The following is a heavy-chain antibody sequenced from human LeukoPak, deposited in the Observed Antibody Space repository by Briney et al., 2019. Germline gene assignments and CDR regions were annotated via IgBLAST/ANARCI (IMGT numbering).Heavy chain of an antibody. V-gene: IGHV4-61*01. CDR3: AREIAVAEANNWFDP. CDR2: IYYSGST. CDR1: GGSISSSSYY. J-gene: IGHJ5*02. D-gene: IGHD6-19*01. Sequence: PSETLSLTCTVSGGSISSSSYYWSWIRQPPGKGLEWIGYIYYSGSTNYNPSLKSRVTISVDTSKNQFSLKLSSVTAADTAVYYCAREIAVAEANNWFDPWGQGTLVTVSS.